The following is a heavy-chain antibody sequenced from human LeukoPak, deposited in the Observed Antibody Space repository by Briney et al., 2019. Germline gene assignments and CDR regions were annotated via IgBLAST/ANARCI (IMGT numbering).Heavy chain of an antibody. CDR2: INHSGST. D-gene: IGHD3-10*01. CDR1: GXSFSGYY. J-gene: IGHJ5*02. V-gene: IGHV4-34*01. Sequence: SETLSLTCAVYGXSFSGYYWSWIRQPPGKGLEWIGEINHSGSTNYNPSLKSRVTISVDTSKNQFSLKLSSVTAADTAVYYCARGPNYYGSGSYLSWGQGTLVTVSS. CDR3: ARGPNYYGSGSYLS.